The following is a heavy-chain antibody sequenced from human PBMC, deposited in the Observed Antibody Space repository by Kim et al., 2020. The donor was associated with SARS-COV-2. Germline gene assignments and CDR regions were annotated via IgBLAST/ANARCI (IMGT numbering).Heavy chain of an antibody. Sequence: GGSLRLSCAASGFTFDDYGMSWVRQAPGKGLEWVSGINWNGGSTGYADSVKGRFTISRDNAKNSLYLQMNSLRAEDTALYPCARDKENWNYEVGNWLDPWGPGTLVTVSS. J-gene: IGHJ5*02. CDR2: INWNGGST. V-gene: IGHV3-20*01. D-gene: IGHD1-7*01. CDR3: ARDKENWNYEVGNWLDP. CDR1: GFTFDDYG.